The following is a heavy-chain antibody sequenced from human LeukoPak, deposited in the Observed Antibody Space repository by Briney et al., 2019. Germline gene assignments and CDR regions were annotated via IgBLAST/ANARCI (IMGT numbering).Heavy chain of an antibody. CDR2: FIPILGIA. D-gene: IGHD3-22*01. CDR1: GGTFSSYA. V-gene: IGHV1-69*04. J-gene: IGHJ5*02. Sequence: SVKVSCKASGGTFSSYAISWVRQAPGQGLEWMGRFIPILGIANYAQKFQGRVTITADKSTSTAYMELSSLRSEDTAVYYCASGGYYYDSSGYTFNWFDPWGQGTLVTVSS. CDR3: ASGGYYYDSSGYTFNWFDP.